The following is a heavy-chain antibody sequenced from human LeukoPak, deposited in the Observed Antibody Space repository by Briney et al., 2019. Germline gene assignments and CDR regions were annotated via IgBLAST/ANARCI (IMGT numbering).Heavy chain of an antibody. CDR2: IYSGGST. CDR1: GFTVSSNY. CDR3: ARDLNGATGYYYYY. D-gene: IGHD3-9*01. Sequence: GGSLRLSCAASGFTVSSNYMSWVRQAPGKGLEWVSVIYSGGSTYYADSVKGRFTISRDNSKNTLYLQMNSLRAEDTAVYYCARDLNGATGYYYYYWGQGTLVTVSS. J-gene: IGHJ4*02. V-gene: IGHV3-66*01.